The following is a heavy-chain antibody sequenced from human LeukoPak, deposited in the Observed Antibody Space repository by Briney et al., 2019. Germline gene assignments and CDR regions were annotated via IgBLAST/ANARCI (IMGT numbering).Heavy chain of an antibody. Sequence: SETLSLTCAVYGGSFSSYYWGWIRQPPGKGLEWIGSIYYSGSTYYNPSLKSRVTISVDTSKNQFSLKLSSVTAADTAVYYCARQRYGQQLWFDPWGQGTLVTVSS. D-gene: IGHD6-13*01. CDR1: GGSFSSYY. J-gene: IGHJ5*02. V-gene: IGHV4-39*01. CDR3: ARQRYGQQLWFDP. CDR2: IYYSGST.